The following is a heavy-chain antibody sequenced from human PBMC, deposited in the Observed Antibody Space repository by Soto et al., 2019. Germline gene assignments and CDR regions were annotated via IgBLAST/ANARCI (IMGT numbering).Heavy chain of an antibody. CDR2: IYNSGST. Sequence: SETLSLTCTVSGGSISSGGYYWSWIRQHPGKGLEWIGYIYNSGSTYYNPSLKSRVTISVDTSKNQFSLRLTSVTAADTAVYFCARVRTEYAGLDYWGQGTLVTVSS. D-gene: IGHD2-2*01. V-gene: IGHV4-31*03. CDR3: ARVRTEYAGLDY. J-gene: IGHJ4*02. CDR1: GGSISSGGYY.